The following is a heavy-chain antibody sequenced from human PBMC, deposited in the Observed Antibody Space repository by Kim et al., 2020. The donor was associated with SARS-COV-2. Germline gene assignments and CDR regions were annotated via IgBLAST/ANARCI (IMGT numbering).Heavy chain of an antibody. Sequence: SVKVSCKASGGTFSSYAISWVRQAPGQGLEWMGRIIPILGIANYAQKFQGRVTITADKSTSTAYMELSSLRSEDTAVYYCAREGDTAEYGMDVWGQGTTVTVSS. CDR1: GGTFSSYA. CDR2: IIPILGIA. CDR3: AREGDTAEYGMDV. V-gene: IGHV1-69*04. J-gene: IGHJ6*02. D-gene: IGHD5-18*01.